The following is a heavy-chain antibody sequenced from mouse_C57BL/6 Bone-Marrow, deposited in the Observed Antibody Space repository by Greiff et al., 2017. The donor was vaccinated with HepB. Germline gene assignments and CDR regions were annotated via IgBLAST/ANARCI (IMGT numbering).Heavy chain of an antibody. J-gene: IGHJ3*01. CDR2: IHPSDSDT. CDR3: AWGISYEAFAY. CDR1: GYTFTSYW. Sequence: QVQLQQPGAELVKPGASVKVSCKASGYTFTSYWMHWVKQRPGQGLEWIGRIHPSDSDTNYNQKFKGKATLTVDKSSSTAYMQLSSLTSEDSAVYYCAWGISYEAFAYWGQGTLVTVSA. V-gene: IGHV1-74*01. D-gene: IGHD2-12*01.